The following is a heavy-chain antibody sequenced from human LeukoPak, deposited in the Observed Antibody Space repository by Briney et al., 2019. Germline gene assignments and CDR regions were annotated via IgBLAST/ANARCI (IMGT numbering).Heavy chain of an antibody. V-gene: IGHV4-39*07. CDR2: IYYSGST. CDR1: GGSITSSSYY. J-gene: IGHJ4*02. Sequence: PSETLSLTCTVSGGSITSSSYYWGWIRQPPGKGLEWIGSIYYSGSTYYNPSLKSRVTISVDTSKNQFSLKLSSVTAADTAVYYCARYMVRGVYYFDYWGQGTLVTVSS. D-gene: IGHD3-10*01. CDR3: ARYMVRGVYYFDY.